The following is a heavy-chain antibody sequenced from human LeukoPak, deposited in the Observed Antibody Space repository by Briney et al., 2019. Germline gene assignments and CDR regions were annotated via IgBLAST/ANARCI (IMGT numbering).Heavy chain of an antibody. Sequence: GGSLRLSCEASGFTFSNYAMSWVRQAPGKGLEWVSAISGSAVSTYYADSVKGRFTISRDNSKNTLYLQMNSLRPEDTAVYYCAKGGYSSGWYEGYGGKGALVTVSS. J-gene: IGHJ4*02. CDR3: AKGGYSSGWYEGY. CDR2: ISGSAVST. V-gene: IGHV3-23*01. D-gene: IGHD6-19*01. CDR1: GFTFSNYA.